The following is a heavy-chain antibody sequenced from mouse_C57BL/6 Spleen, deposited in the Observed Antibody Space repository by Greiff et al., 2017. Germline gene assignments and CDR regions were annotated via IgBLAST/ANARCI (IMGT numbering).Heavy chain of an antibody. J-gene: IGHJ2*01. Sequence: EVQLQQSGAELVRPGASVKLSCTASGFNIKDDYMHWVKQRPEQGLEWIGWIDPENGDTEYASKFQGKATITADTSSNTAYLQLSSLTSEDTAVYYCTTLYDLDYWGQGTTLTVSS. CDR1: GFNIKDDY. D-gene: IGHD2-3*01. V-gene: IGHV14-4*01. CDR2: IDPENGDT. CDR3: TTLYDLDY.